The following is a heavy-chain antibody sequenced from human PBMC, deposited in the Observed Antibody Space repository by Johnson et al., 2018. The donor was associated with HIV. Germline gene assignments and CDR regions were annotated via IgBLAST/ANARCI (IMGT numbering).Heavy chain of an antibody. Sequence: VQLVESGGGVVQPGRSLRLSCAASGFTFSSYAMHWVRQAPGKGLVWVSRINTDGSRTTYADSVKGRFTSSSDNAKNTRSLQMNSLRAEDTAVYYCAKDITPYSGAFDLWGQGTMVTVSS. V-gene: IGHV3-74*03. CDR3: AKDITPYSGAFDL. CDR1: GFTFSSYA. CDR2: INTDGSRT. D-gene: IGHD3-10*01. J-gene: IGHJ3*01.